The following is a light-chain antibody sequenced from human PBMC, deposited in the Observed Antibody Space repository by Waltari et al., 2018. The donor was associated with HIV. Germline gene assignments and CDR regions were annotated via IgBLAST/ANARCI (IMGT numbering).Light chain of an antibody. J-gene: IGLJ2*01. Sequence: QSVLTQPPSASGTPGPRVTISCSGSSSNIGSYYVSWYQQLPRTAPKLLLYRNNHRPSGVPDRCSGSKSGTSASLAISELRSEDEADYYCAAWDGSLSGVVFGGGTKLTVL. V-gene: IGLV1-47*01. CDR1: SSNIGSYY. CDR2: RNN. CDR3: AAWDGSLSGVV.